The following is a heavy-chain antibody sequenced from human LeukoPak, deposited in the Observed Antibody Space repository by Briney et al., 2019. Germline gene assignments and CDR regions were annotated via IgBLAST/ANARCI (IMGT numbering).Heavy chain of an antibody. D-gene: IGHD2-15*01. Sequence: GESLKISCKGSGYSFTSYWIGWVRQMPGKGLEWMGIIYPGDSDTRYSPSFQGQVTISADKSISTAYLQWSSLKASDTATYYCARPYCSGGSCYGYFDYWGQGTLVTVSS. CDR1: GYSFTSYW. J-gene: IGHJ4*02. V-gene: IGHV5-51*01. CDR3: ARPYCSGGSCYGYFDY. CDR2: IYPGDSDT.